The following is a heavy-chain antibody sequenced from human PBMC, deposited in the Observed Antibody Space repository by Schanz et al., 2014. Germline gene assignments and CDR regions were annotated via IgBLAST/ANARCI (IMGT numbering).Heavy chain of an antibody. CDR1: GGTFSTYV. D-gene: IGHD5-18*01. V-gene: IGHV1-69*04. CDR3: ARGTDTAMEHRPFDY. J-gene: IGHJ4*02. CDR2: IIPVLAIA. Sequence: QVQLVQSGAEVKKPGSSVKVSCKASGGTFSTYVVVCVRQAPGQGLEWMGRIIPVLAIADYAQKFQGRVTITADRSTSTAYMELSSLRSEDTAVYYCARGTDTAMEHRPFDYGGQGTLVTVSS.